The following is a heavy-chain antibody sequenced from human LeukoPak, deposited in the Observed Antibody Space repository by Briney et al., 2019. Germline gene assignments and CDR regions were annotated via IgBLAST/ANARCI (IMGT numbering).Heavy chain of an antibody. D-gene: IGHD6-13*01. Sequence: ASVKVSCKASGYIFTGYYMHWVRQAPGQGLEWMGWINPNSGGTNYAQKFQGRVTMTRDTSISTAYMELSRLRSDDTAVYYCARVSSSWYALPYWGQGTLVTVSS. CDR2: INPNSGGT. CDR1: GYIFTGYY. CDR3: ARVSSSWYALPY. J-gene: IGHJ4*02. V-gene: IGHV1-2*02.